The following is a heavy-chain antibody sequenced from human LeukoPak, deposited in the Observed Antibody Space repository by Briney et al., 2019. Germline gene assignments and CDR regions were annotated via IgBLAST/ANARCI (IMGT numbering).Heavy chain of an antibody. V-gene: IGHV3-43*02. Sequence: GGSLRLSCAASGFTFDDYAMHWVRHAPGKGLEWVSLISGDGGSTYYADSVKGRFTISRDNSKNSLYLQMNSLRTEDTALYYCAKEFLVGDYYDSSGYYDVRPFDYWGQGTLVTVSS. D-gene: IGHD3-22*01. CDR2: ISGDGGST. CDR1: GFTFDDYA. CDR3: AKEFLVGDYYDSSGYYDVRPFDY. J-gene: IGHJ4*02.